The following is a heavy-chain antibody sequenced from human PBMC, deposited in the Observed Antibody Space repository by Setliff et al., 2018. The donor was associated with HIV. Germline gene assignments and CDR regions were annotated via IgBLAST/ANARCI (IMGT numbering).Heavy chain of an antibody. D-gene: IGHD3-22*01. V-gene: IGHV3-15*01. CDR1: GFTFSDAW. J-gene: IGHJ4*02. Sequence: PGGSLRLSCAASGFTFSDAWMSWVRQGPGKGLEWIARIKSKADGGTTDYAASAQGRFTISRDDSTNTLYLQMNSLTTEDTAVYFCTRWYDSIGYPHLAFFDYWGQGTLVTVSS. CDR2: IKSKADGGTT. CDR3: TRWYDSIGYPHLAFFDY.